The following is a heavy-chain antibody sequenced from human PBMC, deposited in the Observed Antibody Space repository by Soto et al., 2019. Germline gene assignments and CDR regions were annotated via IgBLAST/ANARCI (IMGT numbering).Heavy chain of an antibody. J-gene: IGHJ3*02. CDR2: IYHSGST. Sequence: QLQLQESGSGLVKPSQTLSLTCAVSGGSISSGGYSWSWIRQPPGKGLEWIGYIYHSGSTYYNPSLNSRVTISVDRSKNQFSLKLSSVTAADTAVYYWASRSPTVFPAFDIGGQGTMVTVSS. CDR3: ASRSPTVFPAFDI. D-gene: IGHD4-17*01. V-gene: IGHV4-30-2*01. CDR1: GGSISSGGYS.